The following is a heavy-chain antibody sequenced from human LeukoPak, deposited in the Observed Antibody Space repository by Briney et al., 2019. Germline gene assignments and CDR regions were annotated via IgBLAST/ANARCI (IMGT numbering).Heavy chain of an antibody. CDR1: GYSISSGYY. Sequence: PSETLSLTCTVSGYSISSGYYWGWIRQPPGKGLEWIGSIYHSGTTYYNPSLKSRVTIPVDTSKNQFSLRLSSVTAADTAVYYCARGTSTIVATFSYWGQGTLVTVSS. V-gene: IGHV4-38-2*02. CDR3: ARGTSTIVATFSY. CDR2: IYHSGTT. J-gene: IGHJ4*02. D-gene: IGHD5-12*01.